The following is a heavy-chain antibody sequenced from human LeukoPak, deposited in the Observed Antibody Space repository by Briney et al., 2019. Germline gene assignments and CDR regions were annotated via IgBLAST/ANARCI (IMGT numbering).Heavy chain of an antibody. V-gene: IGHV4-30-4*08. CDR2: IYYSGST. CDR3: AVRSSSSPFYYYYYMDV. J-gene: IGHJ6*03. Sequence: ASQTLSLTCTVSGGSISSGDYYWSWIRQPPGKGLEWIGYIYYSGSTYYNPSLKSRVTISVDTSKNQFSLKLSSVTAADTAVYYCAVRSSSSPFYYYYYMDVWGKGIPVTVSS. CDR1: GGSISSGDYY. D-gene: IGHD6-6*01.